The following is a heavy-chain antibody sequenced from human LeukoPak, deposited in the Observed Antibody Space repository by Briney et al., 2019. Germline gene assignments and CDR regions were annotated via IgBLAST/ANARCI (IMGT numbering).Heavy chain of an antibody. D-gene: IGHD1-26*01. V-gene: IGHV3-33*01. Sequence: RSRRLSCAASGFTFSKYGMHWVRQAPGKGLEWVAVIWYDGSDKYYADSVKGRFTISRDISKNTLYLQMNSLRAEDTAVYYCARDLVGAIAHGFDYWGQGTLVTVSS. CDR2: IWYDGSDK. J-gene: IGHJ4*02. CDR3: ARDLVGAIAHGFDY. CDR1: GFTFSKYG.